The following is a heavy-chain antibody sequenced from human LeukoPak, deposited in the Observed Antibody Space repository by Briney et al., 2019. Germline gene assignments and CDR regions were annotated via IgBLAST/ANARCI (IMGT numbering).Heavy chain of an antibody. Sequence: GGSLSLPCAASGFTFSSYALSWVRQAPGKGLEWVSAISGSGGSTYYADSVKGRFTISRDNSKNTLYLQMNSLRAEDTAVYYCTVVVIRYYFDYWGQGTLVTVSS. CDR1: GFTFSSYA. D-gene: IGHD3-22*01. V-gene: IGHV3-23*01. J-gene: IGHJ4*02. CDR3: TVVVIRYYFDY. CDR2: ISGSGGST.